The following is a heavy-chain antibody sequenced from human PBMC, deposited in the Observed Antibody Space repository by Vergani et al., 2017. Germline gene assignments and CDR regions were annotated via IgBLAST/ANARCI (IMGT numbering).Heavy chain of an antibody. CDR1: GGSISSYY. D-gene: IGHD2-21*02. CDR3: ARDKVVTATSYYYYGMDV. J-gene: IGHJ6*02. Sequence: QVQLQESGPGLVKPSETLSLTCTVSGGSISSYYWSWIRQPPGKGLEWIGYIYYSGSTNYNPSLKSRVTISVDTSKNQFSLKLSSVTAADTDVYYCARDKVVTATSYYYYGMDVWGQGTTVTVSS. CDR2: IYYSGST. V-gene: IGHV4-59*01.